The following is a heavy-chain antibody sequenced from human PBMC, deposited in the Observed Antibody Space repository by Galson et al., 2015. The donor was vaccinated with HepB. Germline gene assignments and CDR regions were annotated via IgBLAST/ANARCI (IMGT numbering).Heavy chain of an antibody. CDR3: ARWLQLMVDY. V-gene: IGHV3-30*03. Sequence: SLRLSCAASGFTFSSYGMHWVRQAPGKGLEWVAVISYDGSNKYYADSVKGRFTISRDNSKNTLYLQMNSLRAEDTAVYYCARWLQLMVDYWGQGTLVTVSS. CDR2: ISYDGSNK. J-gene: IGHJ4*02. D-gene: IGHD5-24*01. CDR1: GFTFSSYG.